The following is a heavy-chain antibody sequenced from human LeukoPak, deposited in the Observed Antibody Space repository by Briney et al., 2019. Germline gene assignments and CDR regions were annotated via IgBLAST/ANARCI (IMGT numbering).Heavy chain of an antibody. CDR3: ARESSPYHYHYMDV. CDR2: ISNGGDTI. CDR1: GFTVSSNY. D-gene: IGHD6-13*01. V-gene: IGHV3-11*04. J-gene: IGHJ6*03. Sequence: PGGSLRLSCAASGFTVSSNYMSWIRQAPGKGLEWLSFISNGGDTIFYADSVQGRFTISRDNAKNSLYLQMNSLRVEDTAVYYCARESSPYHYHYMDVWGKGTTVTVSS.